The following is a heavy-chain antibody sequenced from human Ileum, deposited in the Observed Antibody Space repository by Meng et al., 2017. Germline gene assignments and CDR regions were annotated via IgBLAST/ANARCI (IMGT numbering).Heavy chain of an antibody. D-gene: IGHD5-12*01. J-gene: IGHJ4*02. CDR3: VKVQYSDYNIIFDY. CDR1: GFIFRVYV. Sequence: GESLKISCAASGFIFRVYVMTWVRQTPGKGLEWVATIGDSDGRTFYADSVKGRFTISRDNSQNILYLQMNSLRDEDTAVYYCVKVQYSDYNIIFDYWGQGTLVTVSS. V-gene: IGHV3-23*01. CDR2: IGDSDGRT.